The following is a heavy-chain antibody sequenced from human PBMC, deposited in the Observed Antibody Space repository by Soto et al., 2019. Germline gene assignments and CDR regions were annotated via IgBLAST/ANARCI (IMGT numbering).Heavy chain of an antibody. Sequence: QVQLVQSGAEVKKPGSSVKVSCKASGGTFSSYTISWVRQAPGQGLEWMGRIIPILGIANYAQKFQGRVTITADKSTSTAYMELISLRSEDTAVYYCARDLAGDYVPGDYWGQGTLVTVSS. D-gene: IGHD4-17*01. CDR3: ARDLAGDYVPGDY. J-gene: IGHJ4*02. CDR1: GGTFSSYT. V-gene: IGHV1-69*08. CDR2: IIPILGIA.